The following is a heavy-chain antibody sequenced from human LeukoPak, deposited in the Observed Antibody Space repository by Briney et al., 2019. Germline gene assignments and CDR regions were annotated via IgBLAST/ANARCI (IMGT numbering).Heavy chain of an antibody. J-gene: IGHJ4*02. V-gene: IGHV1-69*04. CDR1: GGTFSSYA. Sequence: SVKVSCKASGGTFSSYAISWVRQAPGQGLEWMGRIIPILGIANYAQRFQGRVTITADKSTSTAYMELSSLRSEDTAVYYCARGRGDGSAGGDYWGQGTLVTVSS. CDR3: ARGRGDGSAGGDY. CDR2: IIPILGIA. D-gene: IGHD5-24*01.